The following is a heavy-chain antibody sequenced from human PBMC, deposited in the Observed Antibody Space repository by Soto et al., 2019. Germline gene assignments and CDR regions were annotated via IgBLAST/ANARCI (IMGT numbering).Heavy chain of an antibody. D-gene: IGHD4-17*01. J-gene: IGHJ5*01. CDR1: GASITSYY. Sequence: SETLSLTCTVSGASITSYYWSWIRQPPGKGLEWIGSIYYSGSSNYTPSLKSRVTISLDTSKNHFSLNLSSVTAADTAVYYCARDPYSDYVSGWFDSWGQGTLVTVSS. CDR3: ARDPYSDYVSGWFDS. CDR2: IYYSGSS. V-gene: IGHV4-59*01.